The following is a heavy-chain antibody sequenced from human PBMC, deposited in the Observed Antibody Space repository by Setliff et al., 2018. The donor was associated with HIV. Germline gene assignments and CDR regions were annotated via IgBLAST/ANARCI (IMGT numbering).Heavy chain of an antibody. V-gene: IGHV1-2*02. CDR1: VYTFPDYY. J-gene: IGHJ4*02. D-gene: IGHD3-10*01. CDR2: INPNSGAT. Sequence: ASVKVSCKASVYTFPDYYIHWVRQAPGQGLEWMGWINPNSGATTYAQKLEGRVTMTSDTTVNTVSIEVSSLRSDDTAVYYCSRDVWVPGRGNALEYWGQGIPVTVSS. CDR3: SRDVWVPGRGNALEY.